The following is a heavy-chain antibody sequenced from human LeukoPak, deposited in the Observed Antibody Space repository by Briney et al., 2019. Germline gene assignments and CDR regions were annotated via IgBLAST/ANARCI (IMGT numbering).Heavy chain of an antibody. J-gene: IGHJ4*02. CDR3: ARDAGYCSGGSCLVDY. V-gene: IGHV3-11*04. Sequence: GGSLRLSCAASGFTFSDYYMSWIRQTPGKGLEWVSYISSSGSTIYYADSVKGRFTISRDNAKNSLYLQMNSLRAEDTAVYYCARDAGYCSGGSCLVDYWGQGTLVTVSS. CDR2: ISSSGSTI. CDR1: GFTFSDYY. D-gene: IGHD2-15*01.